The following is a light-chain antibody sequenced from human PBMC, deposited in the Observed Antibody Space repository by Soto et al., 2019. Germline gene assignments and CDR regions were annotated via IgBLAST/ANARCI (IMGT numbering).Light chain of an antibody. Sequence: EIVLTQSPATLSLSPGERATLSCRASQSVSSYLAWYQQKPGQAPRLLIYDASNGASGIPARFSGSGSGTDFTLTISSLEPEDFAVYYCEQRSNWPFGQGTKVEIK. J-gene: IGKJ1*01. CDR2: DAS. CDR1: QSVSSY. V-gene: IGKV3-11*01. CDR3: EQRSNWP.